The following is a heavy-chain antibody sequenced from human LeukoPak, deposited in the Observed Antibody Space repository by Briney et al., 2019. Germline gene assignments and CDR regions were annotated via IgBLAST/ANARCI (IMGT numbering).Heavy chain of an antibody. D-gene: IGHD3-16*02. CDR2: INSDGSST. CDR1: GLTFSTYW. Sequence: PGGSLRLSCAASGLTFSTYWMHWVRQAPGKGLLWVSRINSDGSSTSYADSVKGRFTISRDNAKNTLYLQMNSLRVEDTAVYYCARGFITFGGVIVDCWGQGTLVTVSS. V-gene: IGHV3-74*01. J-gene: IGHJ4*02. CDR3: ARGFITFGGVIVDC.